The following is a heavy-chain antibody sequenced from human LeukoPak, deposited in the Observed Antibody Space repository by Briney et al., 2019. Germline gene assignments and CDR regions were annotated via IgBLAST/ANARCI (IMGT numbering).Heavy chain of an antibody. D-gene: IGHD4-17*01. Sequence: PGGSLRLSCAASGFIFSSYWMTWVRQAPGKGLEWVANIKQDRTETYYVDSLKGRFTISRDNAKNSLYLQLNSLRAEDTAVYYCARAPTVTTRVFASWGQGTLVTVSS. CDR3: ARAPTVTTRVFAS. CDR2: IKQDRTET. V-gene: IGHV3-7*05. J-gene: IGHJ5*01. CDR1: GFIFSSYW.